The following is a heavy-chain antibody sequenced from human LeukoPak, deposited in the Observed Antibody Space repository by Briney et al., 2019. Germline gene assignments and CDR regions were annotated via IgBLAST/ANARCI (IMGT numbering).Heavy chain of an antibody. V-gene: IGHV1-69*06. Sequence: GASENVSYKASLGTFTRYAISCVRHPSAQGCELMGGLIPIFGTANYSQKFQGRVTITADKSTSTAYMELSSLRSENTAVYYCASWLPSSGWYLGAFDIWGQGTMVTVSS. J-gene: IGHJ3*02. CDR3: ASWLPSSGWYLGAFDI. CDR1: LGTFTRYA. D-gene: IGHD6-19*01. CDR2: LIPIFGTA.